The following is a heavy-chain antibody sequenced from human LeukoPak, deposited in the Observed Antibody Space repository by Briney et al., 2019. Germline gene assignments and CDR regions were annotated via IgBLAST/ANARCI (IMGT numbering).Heavy chain of an antibody. Sequence: GASVKVSCKASGYTFSSYYMNWVRQAPGQGLEWMGIINPSRGSTSYAQKFQGRVTMTRDTSTNTVYMELSSLRSEDTAVYYCASGSYYYDSSGLDYWGQGILVTVSS. CDR3: ASGSYYYDSSGLDY. CDR2: INPSRGST. D-gene: IGHD3-22*01. CDR1: GYTFSSYY. J-gene: IGHJ4*02. V-gene: IGHV1-46*01.